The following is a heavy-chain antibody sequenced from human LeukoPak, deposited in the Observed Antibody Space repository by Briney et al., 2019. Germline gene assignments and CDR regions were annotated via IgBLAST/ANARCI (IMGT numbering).Heavy chain of an antibody. CDR1: GFTFSSYS. CDR3: ARSGPVATIEVDY. J-gene: IGHJ4*02. V-gene: IGHV3-48*01. CDR2: ISSSSSTI. D-gene: IGHD5-12*01. Sequence: GGSLRLSCAASGFTFSSYSMNWVRRAPGKGLEWVSYISSSSSTIYYADSVKGRFTISRDNAKNSLYLQMNSLRAEDTAVYYCARSGPVATIEVDYWGQGTLVTVSS.